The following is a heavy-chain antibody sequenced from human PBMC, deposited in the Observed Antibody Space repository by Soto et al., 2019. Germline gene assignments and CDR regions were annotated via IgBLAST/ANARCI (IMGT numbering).Heavy chain of an antibody. J-gene: IGHJ3*02. CDR2: IFHTGGT. V-gene: IGHV4-38-2*01. D-gene: IGHD2-15*01. CDR3: ARTWLAGGTPADAFDI. Sequence: SETLSLTCAVSASSISSAYFWGWIRQPPGKGLEWIATIFHTGGTYYNPSLKSRVTMSVDTSNNQFSLRLNSVTAADTALYFCARTWLAGGTPADAFDIWGQGTMVTVSS. CDR1: ASSISSAYF.